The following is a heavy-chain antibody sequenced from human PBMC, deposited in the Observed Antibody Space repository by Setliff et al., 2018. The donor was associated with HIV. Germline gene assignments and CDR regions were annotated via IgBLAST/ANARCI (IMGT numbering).Heavy chain of an antibody. CDR1: GFTFSSYA. Sequence: GASLRLSCAASGFTFSSYAMSWVRQAPGKGLEFVANIKEDGSVTNYVDSVKGRFTISRDNAKNLVFLQMSSLRAEDTAAYYCARDPGSSSFDYWGQGTPVTVSS. D-gene: IGHD6-19*01. CDR3: ARDPGSSSFDY. V-gene: IGHV3-7*03. CDR2: IKEDGSVT. J-gene: IGHJ4*02.